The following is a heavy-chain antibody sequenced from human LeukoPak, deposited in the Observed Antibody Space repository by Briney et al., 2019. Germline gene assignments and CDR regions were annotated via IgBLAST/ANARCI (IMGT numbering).Heavy chain of an antibody. CDR2: INTNTGNP. J-gene: IGHJ3*02. D-gene: IGHD6-13*01. CDR3: AKTGYSSSWYPPDAFDI. Sequence: ASVKVSCKASGYTFTSYAMNWVRQAPGQGLEWMGWINTNTGNPTYAQGFTGRFVFSLDTSVSTAYLQISSLKAEDTAVYYCAKTGYSSSWYPPDAFDIWGQGTMVTVSS. CDR1: GYTFTSYA. V-gene: IGHV7-4-1*02.